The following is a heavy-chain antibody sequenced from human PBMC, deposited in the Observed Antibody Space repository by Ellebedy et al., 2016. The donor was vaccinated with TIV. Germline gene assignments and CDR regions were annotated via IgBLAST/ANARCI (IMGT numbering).Heavy chain of an antibody. CDR1: GFTFSSYA. V-gene: IGHV3-30-3*01. J-gene: IGHJ4*02. D-gene: IGHD4-17*01. Sequence: PGGSLRLSCAASGFTFSSYAMHWVRQAPGKGLEWVAVISYDGSNKYYADSVKGRFTISRDNSKNTLYLQMNSLRAEDTAVYYCARDNYGDYTGGFDYWGQGTLVTVSS. CDR3: ARDNYGDYTGGFDY. CDR2: ISYDGSNK.